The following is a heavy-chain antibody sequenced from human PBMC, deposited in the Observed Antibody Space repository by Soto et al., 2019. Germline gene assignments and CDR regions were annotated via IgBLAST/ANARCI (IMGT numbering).Heavy chain of an antibody. Sequence: SETLSLTCTVSGGSISSGDYYWSWIRQPPGKGLEWIGYIYYSGSTYYNPSLKSRVTISVDTSKNQFSLKLTSVTVADTAVYYCARDSGYGDPFDYWGQGTLVTVSS. V-gene: IGHV4-30-4*02. CDR2: IYYSGST. J-gene: IGHJ4*02. CDR1: GGSISSGDYY. CDR3: ARDSGYGDPFDY. D-gene: IGHD4-17*01.